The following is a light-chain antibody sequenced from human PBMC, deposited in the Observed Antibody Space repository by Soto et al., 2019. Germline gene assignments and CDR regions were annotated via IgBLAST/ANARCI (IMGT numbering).Light chain of an antibody. CDR2: EDN. Sequence: NFMLTQPHSVSDSPGKTVIISCTRSSGSIASNYVQWYQQLPGSSPTTVIYEDNQRPSGVPDRFSGSIDSSSTSASLTISGLETEDESDYCCQSYDATNQVFGGGTKLTVL. CDR3: QSYDATNQV. CDR1: SGSIASNY. J-gene: IGLJ3*02. V-gene: IGLV6-57*01.